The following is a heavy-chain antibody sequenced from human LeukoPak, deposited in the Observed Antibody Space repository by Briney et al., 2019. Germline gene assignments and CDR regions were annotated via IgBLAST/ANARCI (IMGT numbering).Heavy chain of an antibody. Sequence: PGGSLRLSCAASGFTFSSYAMSWVRQAPGKGLEWVSAISGSGGSTYYADSVKGRFTISRDNSKNTPYLQMNSLRAEDTAVYYCAKDNLIVVVPAATFMYWGQGTLVTVSS. V-gene: IGHV3-23*01. J-gene: IGHJ4*02. D-gene: IGHD2-2*01. CDR3: AKDNLIVVVPAATFMY. CDR2: ISGSGGST. CDR1: GFTFSSYA.